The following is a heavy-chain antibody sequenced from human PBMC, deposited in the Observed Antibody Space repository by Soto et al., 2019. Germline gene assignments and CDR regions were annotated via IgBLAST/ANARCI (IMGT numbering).Heavy chain of an antibody. CDR3: ARDLSSVWNFDAFDI. J-gene: IGHJ3*02. CDR1: GYTFTSYG. CDR2: ISAYNGNT. V-gene: IGHV1-18*01. Sequence: QVQLVQSGAEVKKPGASVKVSCKASGYTFTSYGISWVRHAPGQGLEWMGWISAYNGNTNYAQKLQGRVTMTTATSTSTAYMELRSLRSDDTAVYYCARDLSSVWNFDAFDIWGQGTMVTVSS. D-gene: IGHD6-19*01.